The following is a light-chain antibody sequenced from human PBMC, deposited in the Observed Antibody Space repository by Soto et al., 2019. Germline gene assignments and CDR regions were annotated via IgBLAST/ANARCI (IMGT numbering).Light chain of an antibody. CDR3: AAWDDSLNGLV. Sequence: QAVVTQPPSVSEAPRQRVTISCSGSSSNIGNNAVNWYQQLPGKAPKLLIYYDDLLPSGVSDRFSGSKSGTSASLAISGLPSEDEADYYCAAWDDSLNGLVFGGGTKVTVL. J-gene: IGLJ2*01. CDR1: SSNIGNNA. CDR2: YDD. V-gene: IGLV1-36*01.